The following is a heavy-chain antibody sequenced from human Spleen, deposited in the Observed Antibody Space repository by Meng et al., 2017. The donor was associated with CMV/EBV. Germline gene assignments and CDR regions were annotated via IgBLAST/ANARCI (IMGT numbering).Heavy chain of an antibody. Sequence: GESLKISCAVSGFTFSSYGMHWVRQAPGKGLEWVAFIRYDGSNKYYADSVKGRFTISRDNSKNTLYLQMNSLRAEDTAVYYCAKAVYGSSSEGYWGQGTLVTVSS. CDR2: IRYDGSNK. V-gene: IGHV3-30*02. CDR3: AKAVYGSSSEGY. CDR1: GFTFSSYG. J-gene: IGHJ4*02. D-gene: IGHD6-13*01.